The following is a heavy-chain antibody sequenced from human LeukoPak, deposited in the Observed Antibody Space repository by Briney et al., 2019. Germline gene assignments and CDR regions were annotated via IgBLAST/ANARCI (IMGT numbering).Heavy chain of an antibody. D-gene: IGHD5-24*01. CDR1: GYTFTSYG. J-gene: IGHJ4*02. CDR3: TRVVEMATIMYYFDY. CDR2: ISAYNGST. V-gene: IGHV1-18*01. Sequence: ASVKVSCKASGYTFTSYGISWVRQAPGHGLEWMGWISAYNGSTNYAQKLQGRVTMTTDTSTSTAYMELRSLRSDDTAVYYCTRVVEMATIMYYFDYWGQGTLVTVSS.